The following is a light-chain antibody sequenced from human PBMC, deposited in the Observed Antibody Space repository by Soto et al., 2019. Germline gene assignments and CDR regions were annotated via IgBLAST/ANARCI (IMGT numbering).Light chain of an antibody. V-gene: IGKV3-15*01. CDR3: QQYNNWPRT. CDR2: GAT. Sequence: EIVLTQSPVTLSLSPGERATLSCRASQSVSSYLAWYQQKPGQAPRLLIHGATTRATGIPARFSGSGSGTEFTLTISSLQSEDFAVYYCQQYNNWPRTFGQGTKV. J-gene: IGKJ1*01. CDR1: QSVSSY.